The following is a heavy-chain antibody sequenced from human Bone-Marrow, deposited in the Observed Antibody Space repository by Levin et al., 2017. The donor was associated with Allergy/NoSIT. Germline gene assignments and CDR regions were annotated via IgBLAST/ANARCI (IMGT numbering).Heavy chain of an antibody. Sequence: GGSLRLSCAASGFTFSDFALNWVRQAPGQGLEWVSYISSFSGVTYYADSVKGRFTISRDNAKNSLFLHMNSLRAEDTAFYYCAKTFYSSSSSGYFDYWGRGTQVTVSS. CDR3: AKTFYSSSSSGYFDY. D-gene: IGHD6-6*01. CDR1: GFTFSDFA. J-gene: IGHJ4*02. V-gene: IGHV3-48*03. CDR2: ISSFSGVT.